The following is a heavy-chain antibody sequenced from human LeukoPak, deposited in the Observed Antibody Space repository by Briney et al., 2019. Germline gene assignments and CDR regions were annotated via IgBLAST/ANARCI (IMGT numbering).Heavy chain of an antibody. CDR1: GFTFSSYG. CDR3: AKDGGSYCSCGSCYSFDY. CDR2: ISYDGSNK. V-gene: IGHV3-30*18. J-gene: IGHJ4*02. D-gene: IGHD2-15*01. Sequence: PGGSLRLSCAASGFTFSSYGMHWVRQAPGKGLEWVAVISYDGSNKYYADSVKGRFTISRDNSKNTLYLQMNSLRAEDTAVYYCAKDGGSYCSCGSCYSFDYWGQGTLVTVSS.